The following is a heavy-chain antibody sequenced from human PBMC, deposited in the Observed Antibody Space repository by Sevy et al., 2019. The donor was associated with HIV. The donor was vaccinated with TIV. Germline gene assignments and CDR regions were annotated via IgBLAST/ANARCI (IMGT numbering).Heavy chain of an antibody. CDR1: GFTFSNYA. V-gene: IGHV3-23*01. CDR3: AKWSELPSSPFDY. J-gene: IGHJ4*02. D-gene: IGHD1-26*01. CDR2: ISGSGGST. Sequence: GGSLRLSCAASGFTFSNYAMSWVRQAPGKGLEWVSAISGSGGSTYSADSVKGRFSISRDNSKNTLFLQMNSLRAEDTAVYFCAKWSELPSSPFDYWGQGTLVTVSS.